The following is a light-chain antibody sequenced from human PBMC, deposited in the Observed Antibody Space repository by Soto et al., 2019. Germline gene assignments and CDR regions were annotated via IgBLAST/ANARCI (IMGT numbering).Light chain of an antibody. Sequence: DIVMTQSPATLSVSPGEGATLSCRASQSVSSNLAWYQQKPGQAPRLLMYGASTRATGIPARFSGSGSGTEFTLIISSLQSADLAVYYCQQYNKWPSRTFGQGTKVEMK. J-gene: IGKJ1*01. CDR2: GAS. CDR1: QSVSSN. CDR3: QQYNKWPSRT. V-gene: IGKV3-15*01.